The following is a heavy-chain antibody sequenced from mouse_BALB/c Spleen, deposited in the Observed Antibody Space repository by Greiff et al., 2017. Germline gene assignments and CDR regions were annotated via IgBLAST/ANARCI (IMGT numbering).Heavy chain of an antibody. CDR3: ERDRGDNAMDY. Sequence: EVQLVESGGGLVQPGGSLRLSCATSGFTFTDYYMSWVRQPPGKALEWLGFIRKKANGYTTEYSASVKGQFTISRDTSQSILYLQMNTLRAEDSATDCYERDRGDNAMDYWGQGTSVTVSS. CDR2: IRKKANGYTT. J-gene: IGHJ4*01. V-gene: IGHV7-3*02. CDR1: GFTFTDYY.